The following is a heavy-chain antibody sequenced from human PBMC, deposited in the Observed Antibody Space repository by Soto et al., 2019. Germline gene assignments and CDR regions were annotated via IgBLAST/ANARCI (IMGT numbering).Heavy chain of an antibody. J-gene: IGHJ4*02. CDR2: IIPIFGTA. CDR3: AREGAYGAAAGTVAY. D-gene: IGHD6-13*01. V-gene: IGHV1-69*01. Sequence: QVQLVQSGAEVKKPGSSVKVSCKASGGTFSSYAISWVRQAPGQGLKWMGGIIPIFGTANYAQKFQGRVTITADESTSTAYMELSSLRSEDTAVYYCAREGAYGAAAGTVAYWGQGTLVTVSS. CDR1: GGTFSSYA.